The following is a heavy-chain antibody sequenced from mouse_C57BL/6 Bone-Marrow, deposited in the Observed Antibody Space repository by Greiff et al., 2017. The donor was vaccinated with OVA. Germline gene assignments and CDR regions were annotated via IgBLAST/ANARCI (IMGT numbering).Heavy chain of an antibody. CDR3: ARHGYDGY. Sequence: DVHLVESGGGLVQPGGSLKLSCAASGFTFSDYGMAWVRQAPRKGPEWVAFISNLAYSIYYADTVTGRFTISRENAKNTLYLEMSSLRSEDTAMYYCARHGYDGYWGQGTTLTVSS. J-gene: IGHJ2*01. CDR1: GFTFSDYG. CDR2: ISNLAYSI. V-gene: IGHV5-15*01. D-gene: IGHD2-2*01.